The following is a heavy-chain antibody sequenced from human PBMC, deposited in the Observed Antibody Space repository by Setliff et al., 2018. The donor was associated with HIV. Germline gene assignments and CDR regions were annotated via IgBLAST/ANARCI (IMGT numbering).Heavy chain of an antibody. Sequence: GSLRLSCAASGFIFSSYWMSWVRQAPGKGLEWVANIKQDGSEKYYVDSLKGRFTISRDNAENSVYLQMNKLRAEDTAIYYCARVSSQYTTYTSGWYWGYYFDSWGQGTLVTVSS. CDR3: ARVSSQYTTYTSGWYWGYYFDS. V-gene: IGHV3-7*01. D-gene: IGHD6-19*01. CDR1: GFIFSSYW. CDR2: IKQDGSEK. J-gene: IGHJ4*02.